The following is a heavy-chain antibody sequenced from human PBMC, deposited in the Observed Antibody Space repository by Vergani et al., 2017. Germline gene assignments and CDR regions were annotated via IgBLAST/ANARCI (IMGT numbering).Heavy chain of an antibody. CDR1: DSSIMPNSS. CDR3: ARHRGSGGFFPSSYFYGMDV. Sequence: QVPLQESCPGLVPPSETLTLTCDVSDSSIMPNSSWGWFRQSPGKGLEWIGCIHHSGCTHYNSSLKGRVSISIVSSSKFSLSLPSVTAADTAIYYCARHRGSGGFFPSSYFYGMDVWGHGTTVTVSS. V-gene: IGHV4-38-2*01. J-gene: IGHJ6*02. D-gene: IGHD3-10*01. CDR2: IHHSGCT.